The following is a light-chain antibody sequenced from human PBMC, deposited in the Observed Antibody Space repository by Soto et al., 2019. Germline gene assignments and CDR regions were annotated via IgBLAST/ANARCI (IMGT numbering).Light chain of an antibody. Sequence: DIQMTQSPSTLSASVGDRVTITCRASQTISSWLAWYQQKPGKAPKLLIYKASTLESGVPSRFSGSGSGTDFTLTVTSLQPEDFATYYCQQYSYYATFSQGTKVEIK. CDR2: KAS. CDR3: QQYSYYAT. V-gene: IGKV1-5*03. J-gene: IGKJ1*01. CDR1: QTISSW.